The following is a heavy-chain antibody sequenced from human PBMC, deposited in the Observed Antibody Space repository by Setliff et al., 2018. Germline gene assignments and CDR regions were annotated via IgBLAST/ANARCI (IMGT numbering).Heavy chain of an antibody. CDR3: ALSGTYRFFDY. CDR1: GDSITSGTYY. V-gene: IGHV4-39*07. CDR2: ISYSGST. D-gene: IGHD1-26*01. Sequence: PSETLSLTCTVSGDSITSGTYYWGWIRQPPGKGLEWIGSISYSGSTYYNPSLESRVTISVDTSKNQFSLRLRSVTAADTAVYYCALSGTYRFFDYWGQGTPVTVSS. J-gene: IGHJ4*02.